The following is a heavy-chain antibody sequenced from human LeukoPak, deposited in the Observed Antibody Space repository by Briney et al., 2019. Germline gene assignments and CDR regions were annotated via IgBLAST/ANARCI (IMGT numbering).Heavy chain of an antibody. CDR1: GFTFSSYA. V-gene: IGHV3-64*01. Sequence: GGSLRLSCAASGFTFSSYAMHWVRQAPGKGLEYVSAISSNGGSTYYANSVKGRFTISRDNSKNTLYLQMGSLRAEDMAVYYCARGPYCVGDCYPAGAFDIWGQGTMVTVSS. D-gene: IGHD2-21*02. J-gene: IGHJ3*02. CDR3: ARGPYCVGDCYPAGAFDI. CDR2: ISSNGGST.